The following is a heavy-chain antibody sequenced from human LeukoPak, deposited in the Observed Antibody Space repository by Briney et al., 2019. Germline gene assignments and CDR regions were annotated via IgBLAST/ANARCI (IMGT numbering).Heavy chain of an antibody. CDR2: IKQDGSEK. D-gene: IGHD6-6*01. Sequence: GGSLRLSCAASGFTFTKYWMSWVRQAPGKGLEWVANIKQDGSEKYYVDSVKGRFTISRDNAKNSLYLQMNSLRAEDTAVYYCANLARPLDYWGQRALVIVSS. CDR1: GFTFTKYW. V-gene: IGHV3-7*01. J-gene: IGHJ4*02. CDR3: ANLARPLDY.